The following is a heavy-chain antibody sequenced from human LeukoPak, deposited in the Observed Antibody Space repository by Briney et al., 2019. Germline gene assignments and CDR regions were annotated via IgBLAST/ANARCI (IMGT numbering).Heavy chain of an antibody. D-gene: IGHD2-2*01. CDR3: ARGYCSSTSCYGGPYGMDV. CDR1: GYTFTSYG. CDR2: ISAYNGNT. V-gene: IGHV1-18*01. Sequence: ASVKVSCKASGYTFTSYGISWVRQAPGQGLEWMGWISAYNGNTNYAQKLQGRVTMTTDTSTSTAYMELRSLRSDDTAVYYCARGYCSSTSCYGGPYGMDVWGQGTTVTVSS. J-gene: IGHJ6*02.